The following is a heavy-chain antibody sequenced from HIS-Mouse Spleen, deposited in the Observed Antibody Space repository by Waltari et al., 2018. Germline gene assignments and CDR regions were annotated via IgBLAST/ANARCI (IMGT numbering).Heavy chain of an antibody. V-gene: IGHV4-59*08. CDR2: IYYSGST. CDR1: GGSLSSSY. Sequence: QVQLQESGPGLVKPSETLSLTCTVSGGSLSSSYWIWFRPPPGKGLEWIGYIYYSGSTNYNPSLKSRVTISVDTSKNQFSLKLSSVTAADTAVYYCAAPGYSSSWYAFDIWGQGTMVTVSS. J-gene: IGHJ3*02. CDR3: AAPGYSSSWYAFDI. D-gene: IGHD6-13*01.